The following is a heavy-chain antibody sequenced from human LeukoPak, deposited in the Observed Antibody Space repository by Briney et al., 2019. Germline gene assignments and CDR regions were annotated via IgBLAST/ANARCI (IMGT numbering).Heavy chain of an antibody. CDR3: AKNGGSYYRPFDY. Sequence: AGGSLRLSCAASGFTFSSYAMRWVRQAPGKGLEWVSAISGSGGSTYYADSVKGRFTISRDNSKNTLYLQMNSLRAEDTAVYYCAKNGGSYYRPFDYWGQGTLVTVSS. J-gene: IGHJ4*02. D-gene: IGHD1-26*01. CDR1: GFTFSSYA. V-gene: IGHV3-23*01. CDR2: ISGSGGST.